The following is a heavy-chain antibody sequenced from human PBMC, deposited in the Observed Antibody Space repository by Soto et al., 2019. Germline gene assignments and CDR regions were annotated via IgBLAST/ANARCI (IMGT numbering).Heavy chain of an antibody. CDR1: GFTFSTYA. Sequence: QVQLVESGGGVVQPGRSLRLSCAASGFTFSTYAMHWVRQAPGKGLEGVADIWYDGSKKNYADSVKGRFTISRDNSKDNLYLQMNSLRAEDAAVYYCARDFTVAAIGVGVDYWGQGTLVTVSS. J-gene: IGHJ4*02. V-gene: IGHV3-33*08. CDR2: IWYDGSKK. CDR3: ARDFTVAAIGVGVDY. D-gene: IGHD6-19*01.